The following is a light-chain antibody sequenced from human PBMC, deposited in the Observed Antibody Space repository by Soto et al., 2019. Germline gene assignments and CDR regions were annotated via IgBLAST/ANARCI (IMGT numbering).Light chain of an antibody. CDR2: AAS. V-gene: IGKV1-39*01. CDR1: QSISSY. Sequence: DIQMTQSPSSLSASVGDRVTITCRASQSISSYLNWYQQKPGKAPKLLIYAASSLQSGVPSRFSGSGSGTDFTRNISSLQPEDFATYYCQQSYSTPLTFGGGTKVEIK. J-gene: IGKJ4*01. CDR3: QQSYSTPLT.